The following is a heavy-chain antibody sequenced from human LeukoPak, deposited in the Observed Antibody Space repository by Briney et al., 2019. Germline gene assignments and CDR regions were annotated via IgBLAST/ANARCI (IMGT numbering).Heavy chain of an antibody. CDR1: GGSFSGYY. CDR2: INHSGST. D-gene: IGHD2-2*01. Sequence: PSETLSLTCAVYGGSFSGYYWSWIRQPPGKGLEWIGEINHSGSTNYNPSLKSRVTISVDTSKNQFSLKLSSVTAADTAVYYCARRWGYCSSTSCLRHNWSDPWGQGTLVTVSS. V-gene: IGHV4-34*01. CDR3: ARRWGYCSSTSCLRHNWSDP. J-gene: IGHJ5*02.